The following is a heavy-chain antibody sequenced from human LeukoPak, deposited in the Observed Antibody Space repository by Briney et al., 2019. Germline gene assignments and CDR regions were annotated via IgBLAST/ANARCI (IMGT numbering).Heavy chain of an antibody. D-gene: IGHD3-10*01. CDR1: GFTFSSYG. V-gene: IGHV3-23*01. CDR2: ISGSGGST. J-gene: IGHJ4*02. CDR3: VKGHWYGSGSYWV. Sequence: GGTLRLSCAASGFTFSSYGMSWVRQAPGKGLEWVSAISGSGGSTYYADSVKGRFTISRDNSKNTLYLQMNSLRAAEDTAVYYCVKGHWYGSGSYWVWGQGTLVTVSS.